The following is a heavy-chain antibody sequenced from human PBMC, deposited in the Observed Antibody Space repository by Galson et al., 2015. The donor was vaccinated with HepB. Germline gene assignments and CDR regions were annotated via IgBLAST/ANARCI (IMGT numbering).Heavy chain of an antibody. V-gene: IGHV3-7*01. D-gene: IGHD2-21*02. CDR2: IKQDGSEK. CDR3: AREPHDFKEPY. Sequence: SLRLSCAASGFTFDDYTMHWVRQAPGKGLEWVANIKQDGSEKYYVDSVKGRFTISRDNAKNSLYLQMNSLRAEDTAVYYCAREPHDFKEPYWGQGTLVTVSS. CDR1: GFTFDDYT. J-gene: IGHJ4*02.